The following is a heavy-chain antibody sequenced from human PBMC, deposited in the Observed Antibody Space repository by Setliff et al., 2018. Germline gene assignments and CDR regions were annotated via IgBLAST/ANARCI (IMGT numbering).Heavy chain of an antibody. Sequence: SETLSLTCAVSGGSISSGGYSWSWIRQPPGKGLEWIGYIYHSGSTYYNPSLKSRVTISVDTSKNQFSLKLSSVTAADTAVYCCARRDGDFDYWGQGTLVTVSS. CDR3: ARRDGDFDY. V-gene: IGHV4-30-2*01. CDR2: IYHSGST. J-gene: IGHJ4*02. CDR1: GGSISSGGYS. D-gene: IGHD4-17*01.